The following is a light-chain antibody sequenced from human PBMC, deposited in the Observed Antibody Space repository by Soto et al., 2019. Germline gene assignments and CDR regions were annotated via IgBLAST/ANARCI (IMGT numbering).Light chain of an antibody. J-gene: IGLJ1*01. CDR3: QVWDSTSDLLYV. Sequence: SYELTQPPSVSVAPGQTARITCGGNDIGSKTVHWYQQKPGQAPVMVVYDDSARPSGIPERFSGSNSGNTATLTISRVEAGDEADFYCQVWDSTSDLLYVFGTGTRSPS. CDR1: DIGSKT. V-gene: IGLV3-21*02. CDR2: DDS.